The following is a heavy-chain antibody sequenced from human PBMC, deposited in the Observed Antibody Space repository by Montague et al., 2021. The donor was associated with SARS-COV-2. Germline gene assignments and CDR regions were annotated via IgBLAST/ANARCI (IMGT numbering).Heavy chain of an antibody. J-gene: IGHJ4*02. CDR1: GGSISTYY. CDR2: IDYSGST. V-gene: IGHV4-59*01. Sequence: SETLSLTCTVSGGSISTYYWNWIRQFPGKGLEWIGHIDYSGSTNYNPSLQSRVIISVDRSKIQFSLKLNSVTAADTAIYYCARGSTVTHYWGQGTLVTVSS. D-gene: IGHD4-17*01. CDR3: ARGSTVTHY.